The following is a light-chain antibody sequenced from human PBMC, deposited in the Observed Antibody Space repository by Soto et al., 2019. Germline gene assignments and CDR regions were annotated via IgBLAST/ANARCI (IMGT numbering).Light chain of an antibody. V-gene: IGKV3-20*01. J-gene: IGKJ1*01. CDR2: NAS. CDR1: QSVSSSY. Sequence: EIVLTQSPGTLSLSPGERATLSCRASQSVSSSYLAWYQQKPGQPPRLLIFNASSRATGIPDRFSGGGSGTDFPLTIRSLEPEDFAVYYCQQYGRSPPSWTFGQGTKVEIK. CDR3: QQYGRSPPSWT.